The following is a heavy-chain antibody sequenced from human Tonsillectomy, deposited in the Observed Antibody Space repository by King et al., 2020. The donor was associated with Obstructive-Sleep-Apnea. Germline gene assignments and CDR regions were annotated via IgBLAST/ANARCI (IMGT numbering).Heavy chain of an antibody. CDR1: GGSISNYY. V-gene: IGHV4-59*08. J-gene: IGHJ2*01. CDR2: IYYSGST. Sequence: QLQESGPGLVKPSETLSLTCTVSGGSISNYYWSWIRQPPGKGLEWIGYIYYSGSTNYNPSLKSRVTISVDTSKNQFSLKLSSVTAADTAVYYCARHDWPTTAAGSYWYFDLWGRGTMVTVSS. D-gene: IGHD6-13*01. CDR3: ARHDWPTTAAGSYWYFDL.